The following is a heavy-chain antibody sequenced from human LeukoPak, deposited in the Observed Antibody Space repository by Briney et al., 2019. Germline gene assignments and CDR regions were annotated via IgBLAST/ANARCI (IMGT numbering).Heavy chain of an antibody. CDR1: GDYLSSYY. CDR3: ARDMSMGSGSFALDY. D-gene: IGHD1-26*01. J-gene: IGHJ4*02. V-gene: IGHV4-59*12. CDR2: IYHSGST. Sequence: SETLSLTCTVSGDYLSSYYLSWIRQPPGKGLECIGEIYHSGSTNYNPSLKSRVTISVDKSKNQFSLKLSSVTAADTAVYYCARDMSMGSGSFALDYWGQGTLVTVSS.